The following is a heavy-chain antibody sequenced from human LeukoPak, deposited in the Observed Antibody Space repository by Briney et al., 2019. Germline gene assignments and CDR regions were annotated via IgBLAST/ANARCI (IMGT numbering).Heavy chain of an antibody. Sequence: GGSLRLSCAASGFTFSSYAMSWVRQAPGEGLEWVSAISGSGGSTYYADSVKGRFTISRDNSKNTLYLQMNSLRAEDTAVYYCAKAGDFWSGYYNFDYWGQGTLVTVSS. CDR3: AKAGDFWSGYYNFDY. V-gene: IGHV3-23*01. J-gene: IGHJ4*02. CDR1: GFTFSSYA. CDR2: ISGSGGST. D-gene: IGHD3-3*01.